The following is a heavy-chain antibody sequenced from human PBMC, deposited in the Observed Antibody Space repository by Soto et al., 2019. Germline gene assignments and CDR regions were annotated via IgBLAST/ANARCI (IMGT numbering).Heavy chain of an antibody. Sequence: PGGSLRLSCVESGITFNSYWMVWVRQASGKGPEWVGRIRNKVNTYATAYAASVKGRFTISRDDATGTTYLQMNSLKTEDTAVYYCSRRRDWTATDPLDYWGQGTLVTVSS. CDR2: IRNKVNTYAT. CDR1: GITFNSYW. J-gene: IGHJ4*02. CDR3: SRRRDWTATDPLDY. D-gene: IGHD2-21*01. V-gene: IGHV3-73*01.